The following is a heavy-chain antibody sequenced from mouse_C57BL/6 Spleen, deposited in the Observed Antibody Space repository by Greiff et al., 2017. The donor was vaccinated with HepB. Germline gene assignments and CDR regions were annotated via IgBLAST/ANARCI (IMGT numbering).Heavy chain of an antibody. CDR3: TRKKYDYDEAMDY. CDR2: IDPETGGT. CDR1: GYTFTDYE. D-gene: IGHD2-4*01. Sequence: QVQLKESGAELVRPGASVTLSCKASGYTFTDYEMHWVKQTPVHGLEWIGAIDPETGGTAYNQKFKGKAILTADKSSSTAYMELRSLTSEDSAVYYCTRKKYDYDEAMDYWGQGTSVTVSS. J-gene: IGHJ4*01. V-gene: IGHV1-15*01.